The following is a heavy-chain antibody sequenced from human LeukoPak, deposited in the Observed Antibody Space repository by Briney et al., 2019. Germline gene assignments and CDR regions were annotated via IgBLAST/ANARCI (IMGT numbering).Heavy chain of an antibody. D-gene: IGHD4-17*01. CDR1: GITFKNYN. V-gene: IGHV3-21*04. CDR3: AKTLHYGDYGKFDY. CDR2: IGSASSYV. J-gene: IGHJ4*02. Sequence: GGSLRLSCAASGITFKNYNMNWVRQAPGKGLEWVAFIGSASSYVFYADSLKGRFTISRDNSKNTLYLQMSSLRAEDTAVYYCAKTLHYGDYGKFDYWGQGTLVTVSS.